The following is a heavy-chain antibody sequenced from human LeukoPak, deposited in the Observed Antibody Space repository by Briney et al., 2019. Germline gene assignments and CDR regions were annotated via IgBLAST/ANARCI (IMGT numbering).Heavy chain of an antibody. CDR3: ARDFDRTGDFHHFDY. D-gene: IGHD3-9*01. Sequence: KAGGSLRLSCAASGFTFSSYSMNWFRQAPGKGLEWVSSIVSSSTTYVYYVDSVKGRFTISRDNAKNSLYLQMNSLRAEDTAVYYCARDFDRTGDFHHFDYWGPGTLVTVSS. CDR2: IVSSSTTYV. V-gene: IGHV3-21*01. J-gene: IGHJ4*02. CDR1: GFTFSSYS.